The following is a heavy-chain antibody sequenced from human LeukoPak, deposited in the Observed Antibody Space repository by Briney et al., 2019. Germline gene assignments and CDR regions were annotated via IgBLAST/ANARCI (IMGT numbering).Heavy chain of an antibody. CDR1: GYTFTSYY. CDR2: INPSGGST. D-gene: IGHD4-23*01. J-gene: IGHJ5*02. Sequence: ASVKVSCKASGYTFTSYYMHWVRQAPGQGLEWMGIINPSGGSTSYAQKFQGRVTMTRNMSTSTDYMELSSLRSEDTAVYYCARDNSVEDTAWWFDPWGQGTLVTVSS. V-gene: IGHV1-46*01. CDR3: ARDNSVEDTAWWFDP.